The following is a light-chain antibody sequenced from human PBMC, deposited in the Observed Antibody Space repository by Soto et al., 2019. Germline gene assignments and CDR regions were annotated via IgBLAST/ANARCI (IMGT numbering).Light chain of an antibody. CDR2: ATS. CDR3: QQSYGNPG. CDR1: QNIGSF. J-gene: IGKJ3*01. V-gene: IGKV1-39*01. Sequence: DIPMTQSPSSLSASVGDRVTITCRASQNIGSFLNWYHQKPGKAPRLLIYATSSLQSGVPSRFSGSGSGDDFTLTITSLQPEDFGTFYCQQSYGNPGFAPGTKVHIK.